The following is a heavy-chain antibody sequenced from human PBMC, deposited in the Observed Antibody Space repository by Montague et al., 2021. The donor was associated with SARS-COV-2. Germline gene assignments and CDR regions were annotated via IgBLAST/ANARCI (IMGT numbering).Heavy chain of an antibody. CDR3: ASSCTGGGYCDASH. CDR1: GGSISNSNYY. D-gene: IGHD2-21*02. CDR2: VYYSGNT. J-gene: IGHJ4*02. V-gene: IGHV4-39*01. Sequence: SETLSLTCTVSGGSISNSNYYWGWIRQPPGKGLEWIGSVYYSGNTYHNPSLESRVSISVDTSKSQLSLKVMSVTAADTAVYYCASSCTGGGYCDASHWGQGTLVTVSS.